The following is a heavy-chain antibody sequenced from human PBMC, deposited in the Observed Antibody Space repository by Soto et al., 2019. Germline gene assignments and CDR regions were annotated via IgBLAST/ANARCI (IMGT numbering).Heavy chain of an antibody. CDR3: ANSLNGVPNWFDP. D-gene: IGHD2-8*01. J-gene: IGHJ5*01. CDR1: GFTFSTYG. CDR2: ISGGGGST. V-gene: IGHV3-23*01. Sequence: GGSLRLSCVASGFTFSTYGMSWVRQAPGKGLEWVSGISGGGGSTYYADSVKGRFTISRDNPKNTLYLQMNSLRAEDTAVYYCANSLNGVPNWFDPWGQGTMVTVSS.